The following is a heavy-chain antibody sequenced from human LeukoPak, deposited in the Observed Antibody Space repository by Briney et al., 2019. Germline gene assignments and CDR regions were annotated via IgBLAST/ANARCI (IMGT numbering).Heavy chain of an antibody. Sequence: GGSLRLSCAASGFTFSSYSMNWVRQAPGKGLEWVSSISSSSYIYYADSVKGRFTISRDNAKNSLYLQMNSLRAEDTAVYYCAPQPRRGFGELLELDIWGQGTMVTVSS. J-gene: IGHJ3*02. CDR2: ISSSSYI. CDR3: APQPRRGFGELLELDI. CDR1: GFTFSSYS. D-gene: IGHD3-10*01. V-gene: IGHV3-21*01.